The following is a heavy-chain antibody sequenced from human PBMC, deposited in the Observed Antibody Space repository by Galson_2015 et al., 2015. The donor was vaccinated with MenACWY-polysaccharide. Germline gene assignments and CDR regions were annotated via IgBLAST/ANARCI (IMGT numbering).Heavy chain of an antibody. CDR2: ISSSGRTI. V-gene: IGHV3-11*01. Sequence: SLRLSCAVSGFTFTDYYMSWIRQALGKGLEWVSYISSSGRTIYYADSVKGRFTLSRDNAKNSLYLQMNSLRAEDTAVYYCAREAVVGAFNIWGQGTMVTVSS. D-gene: IGHD4-23*01. CDR1: GFTFTDYY. CDR3: AREAVVGAFNI. J-gene: IGHJ3*02.